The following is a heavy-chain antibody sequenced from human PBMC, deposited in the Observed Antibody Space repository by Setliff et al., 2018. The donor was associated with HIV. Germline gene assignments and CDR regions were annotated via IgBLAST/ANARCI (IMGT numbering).Heavy chain of an antibody. CDR2: INTSGGNT. CDR1: GFTFSRYS. CDR3: ARDVTVRLSVEYYFDY. D-gene: IGHD2-15*01. Sequence: HPGGSLRLSCAASGFTFSRYSMTWVRQAPGKGLEWVSEINTSGGNTYYADSVKGRFTISRDNSKNTLFLQMSSLRAEDTAIYYCARDVTVRLSVEYYFDYWGQGTLVTVSS. V-gene: IGHV3-23*01. J-gene: IGHJ4*02.